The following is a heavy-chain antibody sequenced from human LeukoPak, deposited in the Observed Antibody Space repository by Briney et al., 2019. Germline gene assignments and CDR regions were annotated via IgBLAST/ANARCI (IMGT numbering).Heavy chain of an antibody. D-gene: IGHD6-19*01. CDR2: ISAYNGNT. CDR1: GYTFTNYG. Sequence: ASVTVSCKASGYTFTNYGISWVRQAPGQGLEWMGWISAYNGNTNYAQKLQGRVTMTTDTATSTAYMELRSLRSDDTAVYYCAIGAVAGISDFDYWGQGTLVTVSS. J-gene: IGHJ4*02. V-gene: IGHV1-18*01. CDR3: AIGAVAGISDFDY.